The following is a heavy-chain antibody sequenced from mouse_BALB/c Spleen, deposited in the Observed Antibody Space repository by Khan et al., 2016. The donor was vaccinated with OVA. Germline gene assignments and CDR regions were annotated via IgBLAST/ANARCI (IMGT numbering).Heavy chain of an antibody. Sequence: EVQLQESGPGLVKPSQSLSLTCTVTGSSITSDYAWNWIRQFPGNRLEWMGYITYSGRTSYTPSLKSRISIIRETSKNQFFLQLNSVTIDDTATYCCSEGRPYWGQGTLVTVSA. D-gene: IGHD3-3*01. CDR3: SEGRPY. CDR1: GSSITSDYA. J-gene: IGHJ3*01. V-gene: IGHV3-2*02. CDR2: ITYSGRT.